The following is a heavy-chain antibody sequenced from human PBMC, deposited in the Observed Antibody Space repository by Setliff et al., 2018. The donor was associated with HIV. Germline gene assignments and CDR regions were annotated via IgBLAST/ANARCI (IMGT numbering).Heavy chain of an antibody. D-gene: IGHD3-16*02. CDR1: GGTFSSYG. CDR2: IVPIPIFGTA. J-gene: IGHJ6*03. CDR3: VREGQYYRSTYYYYYMDV. V-gene: IGHV1-69*13. Sequence: SVKVSCKASGGTFSSYGISWVRQAPGQGLEWMGGIVPIPIFGTANYAQKFQGRVTIAADEFTSTAYMELSSLRSEDTAVYYCVREGQYYRSTYYYYYMDVWGKGTTVTVSS.